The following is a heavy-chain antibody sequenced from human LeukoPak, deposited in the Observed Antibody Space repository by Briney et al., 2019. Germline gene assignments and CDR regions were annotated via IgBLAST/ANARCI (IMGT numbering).Heavy chain of an antibody. Sequence: PGRSLRLSCAASGFTFSTYGMHWVRQALGKGLEWVAVIWYDGINKYYADSVKGRFTISRDNSKNTLYLQMNSLRAEDTAVYYCARAFGLTDYWGQGTLVTVSS. D-gene: IGHD3/OR15-3a*01. CDR2: IWYDGINK. J-gene: IGHJ4*02. CDR1: GFTFSTYG. CDR3: ARAFGLTDY. V-gene: IGHV3-33*01.